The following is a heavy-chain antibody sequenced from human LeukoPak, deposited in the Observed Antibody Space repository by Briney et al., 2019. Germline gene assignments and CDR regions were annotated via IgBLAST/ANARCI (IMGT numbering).Heavy chain of an antibody. CDR1: GASVSSYY. CDR3: ARDPTTTGEGWFDP. J-gene: IGHJ5*02. V-gene: IGHV4-4*07. Sequence: SETLSLTCTVSGASVSSYYWIWIRQPAGRGLEWIGRIDASGSTNYNPSLKSRVTMSVDTSKNQFSLKLSSVTAADTAVYYCARDPTTTGEGWFDPWGQGTLVTVSS. CDR2: IDASGST. D-gene: IGHD4-17*01.